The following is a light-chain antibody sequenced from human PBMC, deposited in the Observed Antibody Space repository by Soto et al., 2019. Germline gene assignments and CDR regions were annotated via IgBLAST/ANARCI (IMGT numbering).Light chain of an antibody. V-gene: IGLV3-21*04. CDR2: YDS. CDR3: QVWDSSSDHVV. J-gene: IGLJ2*01. CDR1: NIGGKS. Sequence: SYELTHPPSVSVAPGKTARITCGGNNIGGKSVHWYQQKPGQAPVLVIYYDSDRPSGIPERFSGSNSGNTATLTISRVEAGDEGDYYCQVWDSSSDHVVFGGGTQLTVL.